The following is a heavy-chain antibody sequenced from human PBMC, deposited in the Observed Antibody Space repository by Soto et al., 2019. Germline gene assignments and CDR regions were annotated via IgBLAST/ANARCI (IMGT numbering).Heavy chain of an antibody. CDR1: GFTFSSYS. CDR3: ARDSKPQHCSSTSCYVSRFDP. CDR2: ISSSSSTI. J-gene: IGHJ5*02. D-gene: IGHD2-2*01. Sequence: GGSLRLSCAASGFTFSSYSMNWVRQAPGKGLEWVSYISSSSSTIYYADSVKGRFTISRDNAKNSLYLQMNSLRAEDTAVYYCARDSKPQHCSSTSCYVSRFDPWGQGTLVTVSS. V-gene: IGHV3-48*04.